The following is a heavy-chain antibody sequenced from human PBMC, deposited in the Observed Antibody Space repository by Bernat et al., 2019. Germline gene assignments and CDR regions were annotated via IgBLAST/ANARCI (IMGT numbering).Heavy chain of an antibody. CDR2: ISYDGSNK. J-gene: IGHJ4*02. D-gene: IGHD5-18*01. V-gene: IGHV3-30-3*01. Sequence: QVQLVESGGGVVQPGRSLRLSCAASGFTFSSYAMHWVRQAPGKGLEWVAVISYDGSNKDYADSVKGRFTSSRDNAKKTQYLQMHSLSAEDTAVYYCAGNDGGSRARVAALFAYRGEGTLVTVSS. CDR3: AGNDGGSRARVAALFAY. CDR1: GFTFSSYA.